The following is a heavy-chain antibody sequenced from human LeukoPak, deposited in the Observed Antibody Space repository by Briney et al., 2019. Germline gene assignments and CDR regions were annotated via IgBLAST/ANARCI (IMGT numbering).Heavy chain of an antibody. V-gene: IGHV4-34*01. J-gene: IGHJ3*02. Sequence: SETLSLTCAVYGGSFSGYYWSWIRQPPGKGLEWIGEINHSGSTNYNPSLKSRVTISVDTSKNQFSLKLSSVTAADTAVYYCARAIFGVDDAFDIWGQGTMVTVSS. CDR2: INHSGST. CDR3: ARAIFGVDDAFDI. D-gene: IGHD3-3*01. CDR1: GGSFSGYY.